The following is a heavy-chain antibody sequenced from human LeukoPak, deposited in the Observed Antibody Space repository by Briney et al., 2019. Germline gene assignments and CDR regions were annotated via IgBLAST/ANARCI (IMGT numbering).Heavy chain of an antibody. J-gene: IGHJ4*02. CDR3: ARANVDRVATIYVLPRKYFDY. Sequence: ASVKVSCKASGYTFTGYYMHWVRQAPGQGLEWMGWINPNSGGTNYAQKFHGRVTITRDTSISTAYMELSRLRSDDAAVYYCARANVDRVATIYVLPRKYFDYGGQGTLVTVSS. V-gene: IGHV1-2*02. CDR2: INPNSGGT. D-gene: IGHD5-12*01. CDR1: GYTFTGYY.